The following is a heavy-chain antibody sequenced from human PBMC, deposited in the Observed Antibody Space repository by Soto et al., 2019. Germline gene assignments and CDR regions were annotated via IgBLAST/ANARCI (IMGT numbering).Heavy chain of an antibody. CDR2: ISSSGNTT. D-gene: IGHD2-21*01. V-gene: IGHV3-48*03. CDR1: GFIFKTYE. J-gene: IGHJ4*02. Sequence: EVYLVESGGGLVQPGGSLRLSCAASGFIFKTYEMSWVRQAPGKGLEWVSYISSSGNTTYYAASVKGRFTISRDNAKNSLYLQMNSLRAEDTAVDYCARTLPFEYWGQGTQVTVSS. CDR3: ARTLPFEY.